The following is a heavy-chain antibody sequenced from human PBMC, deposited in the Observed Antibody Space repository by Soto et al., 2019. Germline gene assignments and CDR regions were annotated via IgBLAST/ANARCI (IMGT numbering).Heavy chain of an antibody. CDR1: GGTFRSYA. CDR3: AEKGGDYYGSGIFAWFAP. D-gene: IGHD3-10*01. Sequence: SVKVSCKASGGTFRSYAISWVRQAPGQGLEWMGGIIPIFGTANYAQKFQGRVTITADESTSTAYMELSSLRSEDTAVYYWAEKGGDYYGSGIFAWFAPGAQGTLVTVSS. J-gene: IGHJ5*02. CDR2: IIPIFGTA. V-gene: IGHV1-69*13.